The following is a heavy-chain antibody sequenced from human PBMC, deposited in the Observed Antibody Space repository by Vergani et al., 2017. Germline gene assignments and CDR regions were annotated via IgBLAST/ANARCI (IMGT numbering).Heavy chain of an antibody. V-gene: IGHV4-34*01. CDR3: ASVGVEDWRYYYYYMDV. J-gene: IGHJ6*03. CDR1: GGSFSGYY. D-gene: IGHD3/OR15-3a*01. Sequence: QVQLQQWGAGLLKPSETLSLTCAVYGGSFSGYYWSWIRQPPGKGLEWIGEINHSGSTYYNPSLKSRVTISVDTSKNQFSLKLSSVTAADTAVYYCASVGVEDWRYYYYYMDVWGKGTTVTVSS. CDR2: INHSGST.